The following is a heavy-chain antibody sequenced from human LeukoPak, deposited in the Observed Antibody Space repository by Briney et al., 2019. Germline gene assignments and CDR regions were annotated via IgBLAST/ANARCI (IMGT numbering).Heavy chain of an antibody. CDR1: GGSISSSSYY. D-gene: IGHD5-24*01. CDR2: IYYSGST. Sequence: SETLSLTCIVSGGSISSSSYYWGWIRQPPGKRLEWIGNIYYSGSTYYNPSLKSRVTISEDASKNQFSLKLTSVTAADTAVYYCARGGGWLQSSFDYWGQGTLVTVSS. CDR3: ARGGGWLQSSFDY. J-gene: IGHJ4*02. V-gene: IGHV4-39*07.